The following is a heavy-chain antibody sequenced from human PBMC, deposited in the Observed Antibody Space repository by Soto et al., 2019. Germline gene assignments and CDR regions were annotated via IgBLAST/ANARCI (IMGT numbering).Heavy chain of an antibody. Sequence: AGESLKISCKGSGYSVYSYWIAWVRQMPGKGLEWMGIIYPGDSDTRYSPSFEGQVTISADKSISTAYLRWSSLKASDTAMYYCARVLYASAWYGIDFWGQGTLVTVSS. CDR2: IYPGDSDT. J-gene: IGHJ4*02. CDR1: GYSVYSYW. D-gene: IGHD6-19*01. V-gene: IGHV5-51*01. CDR3: ARVLYASAWYGIDF.